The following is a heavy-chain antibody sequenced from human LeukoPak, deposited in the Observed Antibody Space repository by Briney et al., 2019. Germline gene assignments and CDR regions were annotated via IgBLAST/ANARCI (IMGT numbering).Heavy chain of an antibody. V-gene: IGHV4-38-2*02. CDR3: ARDKEGYYFDY. J-gene: IGHJ4*02. Sequence: SETLSLTCAVSGYSISSGYYWGWIRQPPGKGLEWMGSIYHSGSTYYNPSLKSRVAISVDTSKNQFSLKLSSVTAADTAVYYCARDKEGYYFDYWGQGTLVTVSS. CDR2: IYHSGST. CDR1: GYSISSGYY.